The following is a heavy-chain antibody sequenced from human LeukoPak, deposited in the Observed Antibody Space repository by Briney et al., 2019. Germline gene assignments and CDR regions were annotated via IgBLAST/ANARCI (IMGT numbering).Heavy chain of an antibody. V-gene: IGHV1-2*02. CDR1: GYTFTGYY. D-gene: IGHD2-2*01. J-gene: IGHJ4*02. Sequence: GASVKVSCKASGYTFTGYYMHWVRQAPGQGLEWMGWINPNSGGTNYAQKFQGRVTMTRDTSISTAYMELSRLRSEDTAVYYCARASGLLVVPAANPSDYWGQGTLVTVSS. CDR2: INPNSGGT. CDR3: ARASGLLVVPAANPSDY.